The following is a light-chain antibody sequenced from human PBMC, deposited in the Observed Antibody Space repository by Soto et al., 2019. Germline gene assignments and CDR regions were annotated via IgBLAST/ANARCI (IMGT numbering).Light chain of an antibody. CDR3: AAWDDSLSGVV. CDR1: SSNIGSYY. J-gene: IGLJ2*01. V-gene: IGLV1-47*01. Sequence: QSVLTQPTSASGSPGQRITISCSGTSSNIGSYYVYWYQQHPGTAPKLLIYRNNNRPSGVPDRFSGSKSGTSASLAISGLRSEDEADYYCAAWDDSLSGVVFGGGTKVTVL. CDR2: RNN.